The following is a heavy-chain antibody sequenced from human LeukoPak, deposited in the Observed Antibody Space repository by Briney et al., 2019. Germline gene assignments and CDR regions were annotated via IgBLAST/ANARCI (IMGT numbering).Heavy chain of an antibody. CDR2: ISTSSTYI. D-gene: IGHD1-1*01. CDR3: ATQLERDSLGYYYGMDV. V-gene: IGHV3-21*01. Sequence: PGGSLRLSCAASGFTFSSYSMNWVRQAPGKGLEWVSSISTSSTYIYYADSVKGRFTISRDNAKNSLYLQMNSLRAEDTAVYYCATQLERDSLGYYYGMDVWGQGTTVTVSS. CDR1: GFTFSSYS. J-gene: IGHJ6*02.